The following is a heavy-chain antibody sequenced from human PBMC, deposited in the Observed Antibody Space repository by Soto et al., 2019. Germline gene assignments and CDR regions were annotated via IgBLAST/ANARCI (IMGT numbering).Heavy chain of an antibody. V-gene: IGHV1-69*12. Sequence: QVQLVQSVAEVKRPGSSVKVACKVSGDTVSNYVISSVRQAPGQGLEWMGAIVPIFRTANYAQKFQGRVTITADEFTITAYMELSGLTSDDTATYYCARETSAPGTFREDASDIWGQGTLVTVSS. CDR3: ARETSAPGTFREDASDI. J-gene: IGHJ3*02. CDR1: GDTVSNYV. D-gene: IGHD6-13*01. CDR2: IVPIFRTA.